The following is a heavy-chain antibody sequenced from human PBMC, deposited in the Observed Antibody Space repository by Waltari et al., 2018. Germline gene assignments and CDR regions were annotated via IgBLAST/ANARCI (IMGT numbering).Heavy chain of an antibody. CDR1: GFTVRRCG. V-gene: IGHV3-7*01. J-gene: IGHJ4*02. Sequence: EVQVVEAGGGLVQPGGHLRLSGAASGFTVRRCGMTWVRQAPGKGLEWVANIKTDGSETYYVDSVKGRFTISRDNTKNSLYLQMSSLRAEDTAVYYCAIGGVETSWYWRYWGQGTLVTVSS. D-gene: IGHD2-2*01. CDR3: AIGGVETSWYWRY. CDR2: IKTDGSET.